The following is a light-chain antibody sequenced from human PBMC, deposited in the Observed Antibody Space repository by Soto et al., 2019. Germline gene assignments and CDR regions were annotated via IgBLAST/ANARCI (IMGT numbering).Light chain of an antibody. CDR1: QSINIW. Sequence: DIQMTQSPSTLSASVGDRVTITCRASQSINIWLAWFQQRPGKAPKLLIYDASSLESGVPSRFSGSGSGTEFTLTISSLQPDDFATYYCQQYNSYPLTFGGGTKVDIK. CDR2: DAS. V-gene: IGKV1-5*01. CDR3: QQYNSYPLT. J-gene: IGKJ4*01.